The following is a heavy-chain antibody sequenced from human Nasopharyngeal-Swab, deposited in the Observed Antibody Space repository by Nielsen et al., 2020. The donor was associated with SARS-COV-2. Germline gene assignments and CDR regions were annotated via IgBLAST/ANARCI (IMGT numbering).Heavy chain of an antibody. J-gene: IGHJ4*02. V-gene: IGHV4-59*01. D-gene: IGHD6-19*01. CDR1: GGSISSYY. CDR3: ARGAGRSSGWFTTYYFDY. CDR2: IYYSGST. Sequence: SETLSLTCTVSGGSISSYYWSWIRQPPGKGLEWIGYIYYSGSTNYNPSLKSRVTISVDTSKNQFSLKLSSVTAADTAVYYCARGAGRSSGWFTTYYFDYWGQGTLVTVSS.